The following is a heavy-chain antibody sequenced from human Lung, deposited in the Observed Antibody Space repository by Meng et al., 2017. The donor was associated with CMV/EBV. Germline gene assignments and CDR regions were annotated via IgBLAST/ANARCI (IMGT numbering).Heavy chain of an antibody. D-gene: IGHD3-10*01. CDR3: AKGSYSLAGSYFDY. CDR1: GFTFSNYW. Sequence: GESXKISCAASGFTFSNYWMTWLRQAPGRGLELVAHIKEDGSEKYFVGSVKGRFTISRDNAKTSLYLEMNSLRAEDMAFYYCAKGSYSLAGSYFDYWGQGXLVTVSS. V-gene: IGHV3-7*03. CDR2: IKEDGSEK. J-gene: IGHJ4*02.